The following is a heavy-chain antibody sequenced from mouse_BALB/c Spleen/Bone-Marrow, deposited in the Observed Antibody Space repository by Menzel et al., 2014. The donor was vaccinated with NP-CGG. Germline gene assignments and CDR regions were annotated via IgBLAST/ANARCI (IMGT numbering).Heavy chain of an antibody. Sequence: VKLMESGAELARPGASVKMSCKASGYTFTTYTIHWMKQRPGQGLEWIGYIIPSSGYTNYNQKFKDKATLTADKSSSTAYMQLSSLTPEDSAVYYCAIRYYAMDYWGQGISVTVSS. CDR3: AIRYYAMDY. V-gene: IGHV1-4*01. CDR2: IIPSSGYT. J-gene: IGHJ4*01. CDR1: GYTFTTYT. D-gene: IGHD1-1*01.